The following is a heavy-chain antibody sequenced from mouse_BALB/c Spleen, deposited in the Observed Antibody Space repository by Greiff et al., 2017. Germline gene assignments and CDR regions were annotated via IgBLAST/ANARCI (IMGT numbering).Heavy chain of an antibody. CDR2: IDPENGDT. CDR1: GFNIKDYY. CDR3: ASYGPDY. D-gene: IGHD2-12*01. Sequence: VQLQQSGAELVRSGASVKLSCTASGFNIKDYYMHWVKQRPEQGLEWIGWIDPENGDTEYAPKFQGKATMTADTSSNTAYLQLSSLTSEDTAVYYCASYGPDYWGQGTTLTVSS. J-gene: IGHJ2*01. V-gene: IGHV14-4*02.